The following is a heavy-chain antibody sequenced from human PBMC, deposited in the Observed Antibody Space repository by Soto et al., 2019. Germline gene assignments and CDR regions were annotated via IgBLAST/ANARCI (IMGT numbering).Heavy chain of an antibody. V-gene: IGHV3-30-3*01. CDR1: GFTSSSYA. CDR2: ISYDGSNK. Sequence: PRGSLRLSCAASGFTSSSYAMHGVRQAPGKGLEWVAVISYDGSNKYYADSVKGRFTSSRDNSKNTLYLQMNSLRAEDTAVYYCARDGPTVLRFLFGNYYYGMDVWGQGTTVTVSS. D-gene: IGHD3-3*01. CDR3: ARDGPTVLRFLFGNYYYGMDV. J-gene: IGHJ6*02.